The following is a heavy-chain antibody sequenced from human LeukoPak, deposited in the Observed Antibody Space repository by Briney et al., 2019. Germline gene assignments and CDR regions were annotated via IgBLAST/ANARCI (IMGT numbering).Heavy chain of an antibody. CDR3: ARGMSIRGNAFDI. CDR2: IKQDGSEK. D-gene: IGHD2-21*01. CDR1: GFTFSSYW. V-gene: IGHV3-7*01. Sequence: GGSLRLSCAASGFTFSSYWMSWVRQAPGKGLEWVANIKQDGSEKYYVDSVKGRFTISRDNAENSLYLQMNSLRAEDTAVYYCARGMSIRGNAFDIWGQGTMVTVSS. J-gene: IGHJ3*02.